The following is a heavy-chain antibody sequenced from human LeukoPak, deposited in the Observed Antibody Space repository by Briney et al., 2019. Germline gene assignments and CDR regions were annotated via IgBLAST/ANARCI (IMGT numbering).Heavy chain of an antibody. CDR1: EFTFNNYP. V-gene: IGHV3-30*04. D-gene: IGHD3-10*01. J-gene: IGHJ4*02. Sequence: GGSLRLSCAASEFTFNNYPMHWVRQAPGKGLEWVTLLSHNGVDKYYADSVKGRFTVSRDNSKNTLFLQMNSLRAEDTAVYFCARGDYYDSRTYRFYFEYWGQRTLVTVSS. CDR2: LSHNGVDK. CDR3: ARGDYYDSRTYRFYFEY.